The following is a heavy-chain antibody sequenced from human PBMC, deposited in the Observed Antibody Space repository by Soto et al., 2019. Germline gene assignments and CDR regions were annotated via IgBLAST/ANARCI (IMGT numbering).Heavy chain of an antibody. D-gene: IGHD6-13*01. CDR2: ISWNSGSI. Sequence: EVQLVESGGGLVQPGRSLRLSCAASGFTFDDYAMHWVRQAPGKGLEWVSGISWNSGSIVYGDSVKGRFTISRDNAKNSLYLQMNSLRTEDTALYYCTKGAAAGTAQDGMDVLGQGTTVTVSS. CDR1: GFTFDDYA. V-gene: IGHV3-9*01. CDR3: TKGAAAGTAQDGMDV. J-gene: IGHJ6*02.